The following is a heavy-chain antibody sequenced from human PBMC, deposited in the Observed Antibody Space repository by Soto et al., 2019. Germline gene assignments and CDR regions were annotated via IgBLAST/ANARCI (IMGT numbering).Heavy chain of an antibody. D-gene: IGHD3-16*02. V-gene: IGHV1-69*11. CDR1: GGTFSSSG. CDR3: ARWPQPRYTADPYAVDV. CDR2: IVPSLDTT. Sequence: QVHLVQSGTEVKKPGSSVKVSCKASGGTFSSSGFSWVRQAPGQGLEWMGMIVPSLDTTNYAQKFQARVTITADEVTSTAYRELRSLRSEDTAVYYCARWPQPRYTADPYAVDVWGQGTMVIVSS. J-gene: IGHJ6*02.